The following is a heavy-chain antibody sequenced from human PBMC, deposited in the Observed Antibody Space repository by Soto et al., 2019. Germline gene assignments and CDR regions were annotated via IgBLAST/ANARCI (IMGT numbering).Heavy chain of an antibody. Sequence: GGVLRLSCAASEFTFSSYAMHWVRQAPGKGLECVSGISSDGGSTYYANSVKGRFTISRDNSKNTLYLQMGSLRAEDMAVYFCARDRSCSSASCYEMGGLDYWGLGTLVTVSS. CDR3: ARDRSCSSASCYEMGGLDY. J-gene: IGHJ4*02. V-gene: IGHV3-64*01. CDR2: ISSDGGST. D-gene: IGHD2-2*01. CDR1: EFTFSSYA.